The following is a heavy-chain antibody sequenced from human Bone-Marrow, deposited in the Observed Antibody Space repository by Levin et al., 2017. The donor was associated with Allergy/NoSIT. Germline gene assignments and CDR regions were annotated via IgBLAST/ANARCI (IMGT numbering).Heavy chain of an antibody. D-gene: IGHD2-2*01. CDR2: ISYDGSNK. J-gene: IGHJ3*02. CDR3: ANGKRHIVLVPAALDAFDI. V-gene: IGHV3-30*18. CDR1: GFTFSSYG. Sequence: GGSLRLSCAASGFTFSSYGMHWVRQAPGKGLEWVAVISYDGSNKYYADSVKGRFTISRDNSKNTLYLQMNSLRAEDTAVYYCANGKRHIVLVPAALDAFDIWGQGTMVTVSS.